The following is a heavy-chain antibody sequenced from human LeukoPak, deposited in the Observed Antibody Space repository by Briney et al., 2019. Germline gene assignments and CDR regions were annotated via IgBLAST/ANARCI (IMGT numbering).Heavy chain of an antibody. Sequence: PSETLSLTCTVSGGSISSGSYYWSWIRQPAGKGLEWIGRISSSGSTNYNPSLKSRVTISVDTSKNQFSLKLSSVTAADTAVYYCARGATYSGSYNYWGQGTLVTVSS. J-gene: IGHJ4*02. CDR1: GGSISSGSYY. V-gene: IGHV4-61*02. CDR2: ISSSGST. D-gene: IGHD1-26*01. CDR3: ARGATYSGSYNY.